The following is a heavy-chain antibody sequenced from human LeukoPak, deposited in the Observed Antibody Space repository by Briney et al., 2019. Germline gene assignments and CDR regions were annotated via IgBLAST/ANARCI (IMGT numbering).Heavy chain of an antibody. CDR1: GFTFSSYA. CDR3: ARPVVAATRTDYYYYMDV. Sequence: GGSLRLSCAASGFTFSSYAMSWVRQAPGKGLEWVSAISGSGGSTYYADSVKGRFTISRDNSKNTLYLQMNSLRAEDTAVYYCARPVVAATRTDYYYYMDVWGKGTTVTVSS. V-gene: IGHV3-23*01. J-gene: IGHJ6*03. D-gene: IGHD2-15*01. CDR2: ISGSGGST.